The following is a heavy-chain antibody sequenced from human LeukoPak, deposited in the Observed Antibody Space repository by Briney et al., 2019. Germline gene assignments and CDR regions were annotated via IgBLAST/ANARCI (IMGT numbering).Heavy chain of an antibody. J-gene: IGHJ3*02. D-gene: IGHD3-22*01. CDR1: GGSFSGYY. V-gene: IGHV4-34*01. CDR2: INHSGST. Sequence: SETLSLTCAVYGGSFSGYYWSWIRQPPGKGLEWIGEINHSGSTNYNPSLKSRVTISVDTSKNQFSLKLSSVTAADTAVYFCARGPYSYDSPGAFDIWGQGTMVTVSS. CDR3: ARGPYSYDSPGAFDI.